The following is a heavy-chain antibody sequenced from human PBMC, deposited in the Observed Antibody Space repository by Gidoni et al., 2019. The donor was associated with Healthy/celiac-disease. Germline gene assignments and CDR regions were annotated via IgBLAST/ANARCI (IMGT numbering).Heavy chain of an antibody. CDR3: ARGRRYYDSSGYDY. D-gene: IGHD3-22*01. CDR1: GFPFSSYG. Sequence: QVQLVESVGGVFQPGRSLRLSCAASGFPFSSYGMHWVRQAPGKGLEWVAVIGYDGSNKYYADAVNGRFTISRDNSKNTLYLQMNSLRAEDTAVYYCARGRRYYDSSGYDYWGQGTLVTVSS. CDR2: IGYDGSNK. V-gene: IGHV3-33*01. J-gene: IGHJ4*02.